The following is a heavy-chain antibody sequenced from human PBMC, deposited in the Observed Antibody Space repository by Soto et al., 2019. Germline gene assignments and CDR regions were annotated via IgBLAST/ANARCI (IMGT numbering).Heavy chain of an antibody. Sequence: PGESLKISCKGSGYSFTSYWISWVRQMPGKGLEWMGRIDPSDSYTNYSPSFQGHVTISADKSISTAYLQWSSLKASDTAMYYCARLPDCSSTSCYREDSYYYGMDVWGQGTTVTVSS. D-gene: IGHD2-2*02. J-gene: IGHJ6*02. CDR2: IDPSDSYT. V-gene: IGHV5-10-1*01. CDR3: ARLPDCSSTSCYREDSYYYGMDV. CDR1: GYSFTSYW.